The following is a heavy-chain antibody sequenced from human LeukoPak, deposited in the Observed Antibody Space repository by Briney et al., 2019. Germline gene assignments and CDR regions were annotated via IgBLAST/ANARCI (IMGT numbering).Heavy chain of an antibody. V-gene: IGHV3-21*01. CDR1: GFTFSTYS. J-gene: IGHJ3*02. Sequence: PGGSLRLSCAASGFTFSTYSMNWVRQAPGKGLEWVSSISSSSSYIYYADSVKGRFTISRDNAKNSLYLQMSSLRAEDTAVYYCARDGYYGSGKGVFDIWGQGTMVTVSS. CDR2: ISSSSSYI. CDR3: ARDGYYGSGKGVFDI. D-gene: IGHD3-10*01.